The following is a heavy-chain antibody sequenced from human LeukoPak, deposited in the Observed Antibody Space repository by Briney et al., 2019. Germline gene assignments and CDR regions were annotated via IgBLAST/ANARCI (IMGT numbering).Heavy chain of an antibody. D-gene: IGHD3-16*02. Sequence: GASVKVSCKASGYTFTSYDINWVRQATGQGLEWMGWMNPNSGNTGYAQKFQGRVTITRNTSISTAYMELSSLRSEDTAVYYCAREFGDYVWGSYRYRVHYYMDVWGKGTTVTVSS. CDR1: GYTFTSYD. J-gene: IGHJ6*03. V-gene: IGHV1-8*03. CDR2: MNPNSGNT. CDR3: AREFGDYVWGSYRYRVHYYMDV.